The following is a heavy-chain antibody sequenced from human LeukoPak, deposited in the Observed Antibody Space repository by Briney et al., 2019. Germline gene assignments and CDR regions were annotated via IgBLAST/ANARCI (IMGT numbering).Heavy chain of an antibody. Sequence: GGPLRLSCAASGFTFSSYAMHWVRQAPGKGLEWVAFIHYDGSNNYYADSVKGRFTISRDNSKNTLYLQMNTLRADDTAVYYCAKDHGSSDWYYFDYWGQGTLVTVSS. CDR3: AKDHGSSDWYYFDY. CDR2: IHYDGSNN. D-gene: IGHD6-13*01. CDR1: GFTFSSYA. J-gene: IGHJ4*02. V-gene: IGHV3-30*02.